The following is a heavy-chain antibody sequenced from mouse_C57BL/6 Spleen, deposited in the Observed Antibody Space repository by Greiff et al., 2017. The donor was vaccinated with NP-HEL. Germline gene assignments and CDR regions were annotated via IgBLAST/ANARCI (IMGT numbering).Heavy chain of an antibody. CDR2: IYPGDGDT. J-gene: IGHJ1*03. CDR3: ARLYGQYFDV. D-gene: IGHD1-1*01. V-gene: IGHV1-82*01. Sequence: QVQLQQSGPELVKPGASVKISCKASGYAFSSSWMNWVKQRPGKGLEWIGRIYPGDGDTNYNGKFKGKATLTADKSSSTAYMQLSSLTSEDSAVYFCARLYGQYFDVWGTGTTVTVSS. CDR1: GYAFSSSW.